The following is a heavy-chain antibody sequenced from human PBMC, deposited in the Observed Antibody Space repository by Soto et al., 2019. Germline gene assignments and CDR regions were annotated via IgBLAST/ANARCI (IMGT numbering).Heavy chain of an antibody. D-gene: IGHD2-2*01. CDR1: GFTFSSYG. CDR3: ARAQVPAAMAAFDY. V-gene: IGHV3-33*01. Sequence: GGSLRLSCAASGFTFSSYGMHWVRQAPGKGLEWVAVIWYDGSNKYYADSVKGRFTISRDNSKNTLYLQMNSLRAEDTAVYYCARAQVPAAMAAFDYWGQGTLVTVS. J-gene: IGHJ4*02. CDR2: IWYDGSNK.